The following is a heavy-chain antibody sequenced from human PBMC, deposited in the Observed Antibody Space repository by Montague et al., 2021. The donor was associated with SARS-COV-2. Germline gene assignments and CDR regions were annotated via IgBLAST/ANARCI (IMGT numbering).Heavy chain of an antibody. Sequence: SETLSLTCAVYGGSLSGYYWSWIRQPPGKGLEWIGEINHSGSTDYNPSLKSRVTISVDKSKNQFSLKLSSVTAADTAVYYCAREGLVVRGWFDPWGQGTLVTVSS. CDR3: AREGLVVRGWFDP. V-gene: IGHV4-34*01. J-gene: IGHJ5*02. CDR2: INHSGST. D-gene: IGHD2-15*01. CDR1: GGSLSGYY.